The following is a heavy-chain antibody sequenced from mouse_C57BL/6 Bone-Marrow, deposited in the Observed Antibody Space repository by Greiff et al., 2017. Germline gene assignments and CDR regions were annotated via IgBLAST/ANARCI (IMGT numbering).Heavy chain of an antibody. V-gene: IGHV5-12*01. J-gene: IGHJ2*01. CDR2: ISNGGGST. D-gene: IGHD1-1*01. Sequence: EVKLMESGGGLVQPGGSLKLSCAASGFTFSDYYMYWVRQTPEKRLEWVAYISNGGGSTYYPDTVKGRFTISRDNAKNTLYLQMSRLKSEDTAMYYCARHGVLLRSYFDYWGQGTTLTVSS. CDR3: ARHGVLLRSYFDY. CDR1: GFTFSDYY.